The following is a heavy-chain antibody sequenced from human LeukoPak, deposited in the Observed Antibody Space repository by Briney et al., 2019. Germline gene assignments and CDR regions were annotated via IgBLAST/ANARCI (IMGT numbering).Heavy chain of an antibody. V-gene: IGHV4-59*01. Sequence: PSETLSLTCAVYGGSFSDYYWSWIRQPPGKGLEWIGYIYYSGSTNYNPSLKSRVTISVDTSKNQFSLKLSSVTAADTAVYYCARVNGARWFDPWGQGTLVTVSS. CDR1: GGSFSDYY. CDR2: IYYSGST. J-gene: IGHJ5*02. CDR3: ARVNGARWFDP.